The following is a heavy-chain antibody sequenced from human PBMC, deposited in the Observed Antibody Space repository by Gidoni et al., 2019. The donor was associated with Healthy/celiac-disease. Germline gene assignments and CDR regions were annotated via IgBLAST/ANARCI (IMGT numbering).Heavy chain of an antibody. Sequence: EVQLVQSGAEVKKPGESLKIYCTGSGYSFTSYWIGWVRQMPGKGLEWMGIIYPGDSDTRYSPSFQGQVTISADKSISTAYLQWSSLKASDTAMYYCARLFNGEGGNWNYVEFDYWGQGTLVTVSS. V-gene: IGHV5-51*01. J-gene: IGHJ4*02. CDR2: IYPGDSDT. CDR3: ARLFNGEGGNWNYVEFDY. CDR1: GYSFTSYW. D-gene: IGHD1-7*01.